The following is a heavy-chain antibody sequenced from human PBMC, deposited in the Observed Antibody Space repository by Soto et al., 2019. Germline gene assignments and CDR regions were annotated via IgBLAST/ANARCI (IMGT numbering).Heavy chain of an antibody. CDR2: VSGSGDTT. J-gene: IGHJ4*02. CDR1: AFTFSNYA. V-gene: IGHV3-23*01. Sequence: EVQLLESGGGLAQPGGSLRLSCAASAFTFSNYAMSWVRQAPGKGLEWVSTVSGSGDTTYYADSVKGRFTISRDNSKITRYLHMNSLRAEDTAVYYCAKGRASDCPGCTQDYWGQGTLVTVSS. CDR3: AKGRASDCPGCTQDY. D-gene: IGHD2-21*02.